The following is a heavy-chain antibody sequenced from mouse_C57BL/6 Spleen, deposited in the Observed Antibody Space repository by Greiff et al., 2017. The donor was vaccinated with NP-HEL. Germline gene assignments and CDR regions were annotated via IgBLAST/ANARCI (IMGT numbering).Heavy chain of an antibody. D-gene: IGHD2-3*01. CDR2: ISYDGSN. CDR3: AKTDGYYDAMDY. CDR1: GYSITSGYY. J-gene: IGHJ4*01. V-gene: IGHV3-6*01. Sequence: ESGPGLVKPSQSLSLPCSVTGYSITSGYYWNWIRQFPGNKLEWMGYISYDGSNNYNPSLKNRISITRDTSKNQFFLKLNSVTTEDTATYYCAKTDGYYDAMDYWGQGTSVTVSS.